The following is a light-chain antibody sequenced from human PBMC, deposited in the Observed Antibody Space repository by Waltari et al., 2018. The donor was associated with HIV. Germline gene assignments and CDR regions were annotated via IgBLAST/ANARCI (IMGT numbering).Light chain of an antibody. CDR2: ATA. CDR3: QQSYATPRS. J-gene: IGKJ2*03. V-gene: IGKV1-39*01. Sequence: DIQMTQSPSSLSASIGDRVTITCRASQSIKRNLNWFQQKSGKAPNILIYATATVQNGVPSRFSGSGSETNFTLTITRLQPEDFATYYCQQSYATPRSFGQGTKL. CDR1: QSIKRN.